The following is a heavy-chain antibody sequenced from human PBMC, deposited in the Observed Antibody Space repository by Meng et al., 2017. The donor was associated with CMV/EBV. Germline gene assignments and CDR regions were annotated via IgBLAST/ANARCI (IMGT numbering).Heavy chain of an antibody. V-gene: IGHV3-23*01. CDR1: GFTFSRYA. Sequence: GGSLRLSCAASGFTFSRYAMSWVRQAPGKGLEWVSAISVSGGNTYYADSVKGRFTISRDNSKNTLFLQMDSLRAEDTAVYYCARGGGDYSGYDWEADYWGQGTLVTVSS. D-gene: IGHD5-12*01. CDR3: ARGGGDYSGYDWEADY. CDR2: ISVSGGNT. J-gene: IGHJ4*02.